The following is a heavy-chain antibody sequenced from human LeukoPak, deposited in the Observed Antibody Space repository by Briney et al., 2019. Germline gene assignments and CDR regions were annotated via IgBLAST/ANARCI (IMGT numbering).Heavy chain of an antibody. Sequence: ASVKVSCKASGHTFTSYDINWVRQATGQGLEWMGWMNPNSGNTGYAQKFQGRVTITRNTSISTAYMELSCLRSEDTAVYYCARLQRIGRGNKWYYMDVWGKGTTVTVSS. CDR3: ARLQRIGRGNKWYYMDV. CDR1: GHTFTSYD. CDR2: MNPNSGNT. V-gene: IGHV1-8*03. J-gene: IGHJ6*03. D-gene: IGHD3-16*01.